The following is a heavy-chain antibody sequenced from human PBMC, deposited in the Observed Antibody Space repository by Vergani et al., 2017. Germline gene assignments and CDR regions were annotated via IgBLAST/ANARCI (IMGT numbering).Heavy chain of an antibody. Sequence: EVQLLESGGGLVQPGGSLRLSCAASGFTFSSYALSWVRQAPGKGLEWVSAISGSGGSTYYADSVKGRFTISRANSKNTLSLQMNSLRAEDTAVYYCAKDDPDSSSACWGQGTRVTVSS. CDR1: GFTFSSYA. CDR3: AKDDPDSSSAC. CDR2: ISGSGGST. J-gene: IGHJ4*02. V-gene: IGHV3-23*01. D-gene: IGHD6-13*01.